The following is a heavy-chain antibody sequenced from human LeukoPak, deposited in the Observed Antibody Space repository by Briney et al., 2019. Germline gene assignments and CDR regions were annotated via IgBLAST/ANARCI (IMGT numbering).Heavy chain of an antibody. CDR1: GGSISSYY. Sequence: SETLSLTCTVSGGSISSYYWSWIRQPAGKGLEWIGYIYTSGSTNYNPSLKSRVTISVDTSKNQFSLKLSSVTAADTAVYYCARRSYYSNYPIFDYWGQGTLVTVSS. V-gene: IGHV4-4*09. D-gene: IGHD4-11*01. CDR3: ARRSYYSNYPIFDY. CDR2: IYTSGST. J-gene: IGHJ4*02.